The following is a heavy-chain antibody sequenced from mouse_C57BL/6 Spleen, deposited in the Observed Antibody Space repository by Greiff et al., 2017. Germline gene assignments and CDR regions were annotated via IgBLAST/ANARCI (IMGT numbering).Heavy chain of an antibody. J-gene: IGHJ1*03. CDR2: IHPNSGST. Sequence: QVQLQQPGAELVKPGASVKLSCKASGYTFTSYWMHWVKQRPGQGLEWIGMIHPNSGSTNYNEKFKSKATLTVDKSSSTAYMQLSSLTSEDSAVYYCARQPGGGYFDGWGTGTTVTVSS. V-gene: IGHV1-64*01. CDR1: GYTFTSYW. CDR3: ARQPGGGYFDG. D-gene: IGHD6-1*01.